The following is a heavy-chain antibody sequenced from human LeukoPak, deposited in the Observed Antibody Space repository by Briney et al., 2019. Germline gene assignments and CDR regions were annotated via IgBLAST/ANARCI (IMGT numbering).Heavy chain of an antibody. CDR3: ARDLLTTLDY. CDR1: GGSISSGGYY. J-gene: IGHJ4*02. D-gene: IGHD2-15*01. V-gene: IGHV4-31*03. CDR2: IYYSGST. Sequence: SQTLSLTCTVSGGSISSGGYYWSWIRQHPGKGLEWIGYIYYSGSTYYNPPLKSRVTISVDTSKNQFSLKLSSVTAADTAVYYCARDLLTTLDYWGQGTLVTVSS.